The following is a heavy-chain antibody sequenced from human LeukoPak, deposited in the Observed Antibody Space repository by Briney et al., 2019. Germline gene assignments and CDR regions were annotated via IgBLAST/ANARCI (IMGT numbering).Heavy chain of an antibody. Sequence: GGSLRLSCAASGFAFSDYYMSWIRQAPGKGLEWVSWISGSSSKTSYADSVTGRFTISRDNAKNSVYLQMNSLRAEDTAVYYCARTNSLDYWGQGTLVTVSS. CDR1: GFAFSDYY. CDR3: ARTNSLDY. J-gene: IGHJ4*02. CDR2: ISGSSSKT. V-gene: IGHV3-11*03.